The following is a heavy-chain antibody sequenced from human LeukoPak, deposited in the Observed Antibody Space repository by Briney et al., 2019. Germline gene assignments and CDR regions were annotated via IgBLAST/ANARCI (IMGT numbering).Heavy chain of an antibody. CDR1: GYTFTGYY. CDR3: ARSGYIYAYDY. D-gene: IGHD5-18*01. CDR2: INFNSGGT. J-gene: IGHJ4*02. V-gene: IGHV1-2*02. Sequence: ASVTVSCKASGYTFTGYYIHWVRQAPGQGLERMGWINFNSGGTNYAQNFQGRVTLTSDTSITTVYMELTRLRSDDTAIYFCARSGYIYAYDYWGQGTLVTVSS.